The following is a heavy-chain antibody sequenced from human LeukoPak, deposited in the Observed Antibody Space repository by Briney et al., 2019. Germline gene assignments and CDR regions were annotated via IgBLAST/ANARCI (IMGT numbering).Heavy chain of an antibody. D-gene: IGHD6-6*01. J-gene: IGHJ4*02. V-gene: IGHV4-34*01. CDR3: AADSSSRDY. Sequence: SETLSLTCAVYGGSFSGYYWSWIRQPPGKGLEWIGEINHSGSTNYNPSLKSRVTISADTSKNQFSLKLSSVTAADTAVYYCAADSSSRDYWGQGTLVTVSS. CDR2: INHSGST. CDR1: GGSFSGYY.